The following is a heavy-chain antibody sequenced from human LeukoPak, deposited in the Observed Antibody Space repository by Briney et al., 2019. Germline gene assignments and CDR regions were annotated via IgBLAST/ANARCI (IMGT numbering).Heavy chain of an antibody. CDR2: ISGSGGST. D-gene: IGHD1-26*01. Sequence: PGGSLRLSCAASGFTFSSYAMSWVRQAPGKGLEWVSAISGSGGSTYYADSVKGRFTISRDHSKNTLYLQMNSLRAEDTAVYYCAKDLRSGSHPSGPGYVMDVWGQGTTVTVSS. CDR1: GFTFSSYA. J-gene: IGHJ6*02. CDR3: AKDLRSGSHPSGPGYVMDV. V-gene: IGHV3-23*01.